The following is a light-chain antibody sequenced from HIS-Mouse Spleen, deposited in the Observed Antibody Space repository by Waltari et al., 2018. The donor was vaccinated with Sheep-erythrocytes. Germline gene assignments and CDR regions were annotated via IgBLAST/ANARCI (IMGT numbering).Light chain of an antibody. V-gene: IGLV2-14*01. J-gene: IGLJ1*01. CDR3: CSYAGSYNHV. Sequence: QSALTQPASVSGSPGQSITISCTGTSSDRGGYNSVSWYQQHPGKAPKLMIYEVSNRPSGVSSRFSGSKSGNTASLTISGLQAEDEADYYCCSYAGSYNHVFATGTKVTVL. CDR1: SSDRGGYNS. CDR2: EVS.